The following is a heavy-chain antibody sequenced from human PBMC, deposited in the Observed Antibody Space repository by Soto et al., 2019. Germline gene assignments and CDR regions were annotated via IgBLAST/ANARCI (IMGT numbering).Heavy chain of an antibody. D-gene: IGHD2-21*01. CDR2: TFYTGAS. CDR3: AMERQSIVRAMEV. J-gene: IGHJ6*02. CDR1: GVSISSSGFY. V-gene: IGHV4-31*03. Sequence: SETLSLTCTVSGVSISSSGFYWSWIRQYPGKGLEWIGYTFYTGASYYNPSLKSRVSISVDTSKDQFSLEPTSVTAADTAVYYCAMERQSIVRAMEVWGQGTTVTV.